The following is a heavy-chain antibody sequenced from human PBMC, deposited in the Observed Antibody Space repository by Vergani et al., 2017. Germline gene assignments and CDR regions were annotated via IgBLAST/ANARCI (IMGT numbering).Heavy chain of an antibody. Sequence: EVQLLESGGGLVQPGGSLRLSCAASGFTFSSYAMSWVRQAPGKGLEWVSVIYSGGSSTYYADSVKGRFTISRDNSKNTLYLQMNSLRAEDTAVYYCARQKATIFGVVTPYYFDYWGQGTLVTVSS. CDR2: IYSGGSST. J-gene: IGHJ4*02. D-gene: IGHD3-3*01. CDR3: ARQKATIFGVVTPYYFDY. CDR1: GFTFSSYA. V-gene: IGHV3-23*03.